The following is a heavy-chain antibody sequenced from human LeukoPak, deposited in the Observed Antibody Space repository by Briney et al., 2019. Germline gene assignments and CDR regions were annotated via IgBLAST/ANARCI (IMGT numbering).Heavy chain of an antibody. CDR1: GYTFTGYY. CDR2: INPNSGGT. D-gene: IGHD6-19*01. CDR3: ATRIAVAGTAYYFDY. V-gene: IGHV1-2*02. J-gene: IGHJ4*02. Sequence: ASVKVSCKASGYTFTGYYMHWVRQAPGQGLEWMGWINPNSGGTNYAQKFQGRVTMTRDTSISTAYMELSRLRSDDTAVYYCATRIAVAGTAYYFDYWGQGTLVTVSS.